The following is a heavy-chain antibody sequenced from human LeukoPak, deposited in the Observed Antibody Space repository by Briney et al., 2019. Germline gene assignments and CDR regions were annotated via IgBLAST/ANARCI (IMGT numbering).Heavy chain of an antibody. V-gene: IGHV1-3*01. CDR3: ARVPAAAGYKNYYYGMDV. Sequence: KFQGRVTITRDTSASTAYMELSSLRSEDTAVYYCARVPAAAGYKNYYYGMDVWGQGTTVTVSS. J-gene: IGHJ6*02. D-gene: IGHD6-13*01.